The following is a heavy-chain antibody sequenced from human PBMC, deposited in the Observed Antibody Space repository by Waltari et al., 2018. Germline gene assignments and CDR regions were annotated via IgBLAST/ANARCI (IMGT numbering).Heavy chain of an antibody. CDR3: ARLDYYYYGMDV. CDR1: GGSLTDYY. Sequence: QVQLHQWGAGLLKPSETLSLTCAVSGGSLTDYYWTWIRQPPGKGLAWIGEINHSGSTNDNPSLKSRVAISLDTSKNQIFLKLNSVTAADTAVYYGARLDYYYYGMDVWGQGTTVTVSS. CDR2: INHSGST. V-gene: IGHV4-34*01. J-gene: IGHJ6*02. D-gene: IGHD6-13*01.